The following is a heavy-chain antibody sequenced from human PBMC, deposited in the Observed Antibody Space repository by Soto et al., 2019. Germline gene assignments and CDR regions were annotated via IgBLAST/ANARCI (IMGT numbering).Heavy chain of an antibody. CDR1: GYTFTSYD. CDR2: MNPNSGNT. D-gene: IGHD2-8*01. V-gene: IGHV1-8*01. J-gene: IGHJ6*02. Sequence: QVQLVQSGAEVKKPGASVKVSCKASGYTFTSYDINWVRQATGQGLEWMGWMNPNSGNTGYAQKFQGRVTMTRNTSISTAYMELSSLRSEDTAVYYCAREWGIVLMLYAKLGYYYGMDVWGQGTTVTVSS. CDR3: AREWGIVLMLYAKLGYYYGMDV.